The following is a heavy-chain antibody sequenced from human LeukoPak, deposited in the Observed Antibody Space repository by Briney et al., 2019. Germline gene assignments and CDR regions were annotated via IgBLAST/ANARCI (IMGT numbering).Heavy chain of an antibody. CDR3: ASGYYTSGSYLAGYFDY. J-gene: IGHJ4*02. V-gene: IGHV3-7*05. CDR1: GFTFSSYW. Sequence: GGSLSLSCAASGFTFSSYWMSWVRQAPGEGLEWVANIKQDGSDESYVECGKRRFTISRDNAKNSLYLQMNSLRAEDTAVYYCASGYYTSGSYLAGYFDYWGQGIVVTVSS. CDR2: IKQDGSDE. D-gene: IGHD3-10*01.